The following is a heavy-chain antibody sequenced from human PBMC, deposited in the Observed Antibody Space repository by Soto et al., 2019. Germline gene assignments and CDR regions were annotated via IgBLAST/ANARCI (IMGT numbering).Heavy chain of an antibody. D-gene: IGHD6-6*01. CDR2: IIPIFGTA. CDR1: GYTFTSYG. V-gene: IGHV1-69*13. J-gene: IGHJ6*02. CDR3: ARGTKAALGTPYGMAV. Sequence: SVKVSCKASGYTFTSYGISWVRQAPGQGLEWMGGIIPIFGTANYAQRFQGRVTITADESTSTAYMELSSLRSEDTAVYYCARGTKAALGTPYGMAVWGQGTTVTVSS.